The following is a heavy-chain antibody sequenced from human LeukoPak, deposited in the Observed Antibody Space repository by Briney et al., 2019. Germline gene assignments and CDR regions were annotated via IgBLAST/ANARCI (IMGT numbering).Heavy chain of an antibody. V-gene: IGHV4-59*01. CDR3: ARAIGEIRWFDP. J-gene: IGHJ5*02. CDR1: GGSISTYY. CDR2: IYHTGST. D-gene: IGHD3-16*01. Sequence: PSETLSLTCTVSGGSISTYYWSWIRQSPGKGLEWIGHIYHTGSTNYNPSLKSRVTISVDTSKNQFSLKVTSVTAADTAVYVCARAIGEIRWFDPWGQGTLVTVSS.